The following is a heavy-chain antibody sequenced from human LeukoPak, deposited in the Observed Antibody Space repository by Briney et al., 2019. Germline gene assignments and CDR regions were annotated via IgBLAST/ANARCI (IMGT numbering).Heavy chain of an antibody. CDR2: INHSGST. Sequence: PSETLSLTCAVYGGSFSVYYWSWIRQPPGKGLEWIGEINHSGSTNYNPSLKSRVTISVDTSKNQFSLKLSSVTAADTAVYYCARGQSVTILFDYWGQGTLVTVSS. CDR1: GGSFSVYY. J-gene: IGHJ4*02. V-gene: IGHV4-34*01. CDR3: ARGQSVTILFDY. D-gene: IGHD4-17*01.